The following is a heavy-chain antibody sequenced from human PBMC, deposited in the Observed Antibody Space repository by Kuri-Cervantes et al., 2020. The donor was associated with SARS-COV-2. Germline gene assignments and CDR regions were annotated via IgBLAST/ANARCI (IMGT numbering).Heavy chain of an antibody. CDR3: ARGVSHIAAAGLYYFDY. CDR2: INPSGGST. CDR1: GYTFTSYG. V-gene: IGHV1-46*01. D-gene: IGHD6-13*01. J-gene: IGHJ4*02. Sequence: ASVKVSCKASGYTFTSYGISRVRQAPGQGLEWMGIINPSGGSTSYAQKFQGRVTMTRDTSTSTVYMELSSLRSEDTAVYYCARGVSHIAAAGLYYFDYWGQGTLVTVSS.